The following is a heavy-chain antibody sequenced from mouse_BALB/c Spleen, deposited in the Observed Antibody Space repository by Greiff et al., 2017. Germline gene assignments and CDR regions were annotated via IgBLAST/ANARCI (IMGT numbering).Heavy chain of an antibody. CDR3: ARHGRGDYTPFDY. J-gene: IGHJ2*01. CDR2: ISNGGGST. D-gene: IGHD2-4*01. Sequence: EVKLVESGGGLVQPGGSLKLSCAASGFTFSSYTMSWVRQNPEKRLEWVAFISNGGGSTYYPDTVKGRFTISRDNAKNTLYQQMSSLKSEDTAMYYCARHGRGDYTPFDYWGQGTTLTVSS. V-gene: IGHV5-12-2*01. CDR1: GFTFSSYT.